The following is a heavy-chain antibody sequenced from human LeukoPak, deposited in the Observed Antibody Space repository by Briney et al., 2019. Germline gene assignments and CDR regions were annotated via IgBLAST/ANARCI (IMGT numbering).Heavy chain of an antibody. CDR1: GYTFTGYY. J-gene: IGHJ4*02. V-gene: IGHV1-2*02. CDR2: INPNSGGT. CDR3: ARGDVVVVTASFDY. Sequence: VASVKVSCKASGYTFTGYYMHWVRQAPGQGLEWMAWINPNSGGTNYAQKFQGRVTMTRDTSSSTAYMELSRLRSDDTAVYYCARGDVVVVTASFDYWGQGTLVTVSS. D-gene: IGHD2-21*02.